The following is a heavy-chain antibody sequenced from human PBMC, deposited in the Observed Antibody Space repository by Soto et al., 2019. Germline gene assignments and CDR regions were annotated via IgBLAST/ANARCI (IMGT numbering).Heavy chain of an antibody. CDR3: AKDARYDYYDSSDYGYYFDY. V-gene: IGHV3-23*01. CDR1: GFTFSSYA. Sequence: GGSLRLSCAASGFTFSSYAMSWVRQAPGKGLEWVSAISGSGGSTYYADSVKGRFTISRDNSKNTLYLQMNSLRAEDTAVYYCAKDARYDYYDSSDYGYYFDYWGQGTLVTVSS. D-gene: IGHD3-22*01. J-gene: IGHJ4*02. CDR2: ISGSGGST.